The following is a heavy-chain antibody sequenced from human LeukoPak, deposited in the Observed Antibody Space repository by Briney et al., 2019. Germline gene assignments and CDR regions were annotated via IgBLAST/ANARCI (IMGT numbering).Heavy chain of an antibody. CDR2: TNPNSGGT. CDR3: ARDRVVPAARYFQH. V-gene: IGHV1-2*02. D-gene: IGHD2-2*01. J-gene: IGHJ1*01. CDR1: GYTFTGYY. Sequence: ASVKVSCKASGYTFTGYYMHWVRQAPGQGLEWMGWTNPNSGGTNYAQKFQGRVTMTRDTSISTAYMELSRLRSDDTAVYYCARDRVVPAARYFQHWGQGTLVTVSS.